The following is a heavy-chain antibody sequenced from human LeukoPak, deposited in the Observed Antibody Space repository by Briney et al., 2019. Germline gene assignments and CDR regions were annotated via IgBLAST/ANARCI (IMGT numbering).Heavy chain of an antibody. J-gene: IGHJ6*02. Sequence: GGSLRLSCAASGFTFDDYAMHWVRQAPGKGLEWVSGISWNSGSIGYADSVKGRFTISRDNPKNSLYLQMNTLRAEDTALYYCSKDTYGSGGGYYYGMDVWGQGATVTVSS. D-gene: IGHD3-10*01. CDR3: SKDTYGSGGGYYYGMDV. CDR1: GFTFDDYA. V-gene: IGHV3-9*01. CDR2: ISWNSGSI.